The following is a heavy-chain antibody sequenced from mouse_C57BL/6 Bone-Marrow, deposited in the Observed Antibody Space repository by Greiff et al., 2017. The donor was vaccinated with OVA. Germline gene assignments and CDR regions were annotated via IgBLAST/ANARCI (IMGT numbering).Heavy chain of an antibody. CDR3: ARGGLDWDYFDY. CDR2: INPSNGGT. V-gene: IGHV1-53*01. CDR1: GYTFTSYW. J-gene: IGHJ2*01. D-gene: IGHD3-1*01. Sequence: QVQLQQSGTELVKPGASVKLSCKASGYTFTSYWMHLVKQRPGPGLEWIGNINPSNGGTNYNEKFKSKATLTVDKSSSTAYMQLSSLTSEDSAVYYCARGGLDWDYFDYWGQGTTLTVSS.